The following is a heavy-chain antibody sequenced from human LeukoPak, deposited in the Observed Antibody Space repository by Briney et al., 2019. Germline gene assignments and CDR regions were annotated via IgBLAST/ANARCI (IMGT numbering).Heavy chain of an antibody. D-gene: IGHD6-19*01. CDR3: ARQPYSSGSPTDY. V-gene: IGHV3-30-3*01. CDR2: ISYDGNTK. J-gene: IGHJ4*02. CDR1: GGTFSSYA. Sequence: SCKASGGTFSSYAMHWVRQAPGKGLEWVAVISYDGNTKYYADSVKGRFTISRDNSKNTLYLQMSSLRAEDTAVYYCARQPYSSGSPTDYWGQGTLVTVSS.